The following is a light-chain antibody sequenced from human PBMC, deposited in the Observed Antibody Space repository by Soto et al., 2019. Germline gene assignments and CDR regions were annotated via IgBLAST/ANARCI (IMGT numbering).Light chain of an antibody. CDR2: GSS. Sequence: EVVLTQSPGTLSLSPGERATLSCRASQSVSNNYLAWYQQKPGQSPKLLIFGSSDRATGIPNRFSGSGSGTDFTLTISRREPKDFAVYYYQQYGSSPPYTFGQGTKLEIK. CDR3: QQYGSSPPYT. J-gene: IGKJ2*01. V-gene: IGKV3-20*01. CDR1: QSVSNNY.